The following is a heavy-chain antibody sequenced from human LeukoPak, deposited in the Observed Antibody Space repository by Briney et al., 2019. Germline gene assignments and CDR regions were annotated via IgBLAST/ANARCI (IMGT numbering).Heavy chain of an antibody. CDR3: VVGATTSYFDY. CDR1: GGSFSGYY. CDR2: INHSGST. J-gene: IGHJ4*02. V-gene: IGHV4-34*01. Sequence: SETLSLTCAVYGGSFSGYYWSWIRQPPGKGLEWIGEINHSGSTNYNPSLKSRVTISVDTSKNQFSLRLSSVTAADTAVYYCVVGATTSYFDYWGQGTLVTVSS. D-gene: IGHD1-26*01.